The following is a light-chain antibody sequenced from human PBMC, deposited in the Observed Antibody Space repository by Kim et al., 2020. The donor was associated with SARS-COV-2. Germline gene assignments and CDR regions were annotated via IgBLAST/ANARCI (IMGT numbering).Light chain of an antibody. CDR2: KDS. J-gene: IGLJ3*02. CDR1: NIGSKH. V-gene: IGLV3-9*01. Sequence: GALGQTATITCGWNNIGSKHVHWYQQKAGQAPGLVIYKDSSRPAEIPERCSGSNSGNTAALTVSRAQAGDEADYYCQVWDNNAWVFGAGTQLTVL. CDR3: QVWDNNAWV.